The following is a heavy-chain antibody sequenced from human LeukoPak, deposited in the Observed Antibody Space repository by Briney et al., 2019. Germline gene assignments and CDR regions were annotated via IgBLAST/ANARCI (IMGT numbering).Heavy chain of an antibody. Sequence: ASVKVSCKASGYTFTSYYMHWVRQAPGQGLEWMGIINPSDGSTSYAQKFQGRVTMTRDMSTSTVYMELSSLRSEDTAVYYCARTPIYYFDNSGYYNWGQGTLVTVSS. CDR2: INPSDGST. CDR3: ARTPIYYFDNSGYYN. CDR1: GYTFTSYY. D-gene: IGHD3-22*01. J-gene: IGHJ4*02. V-gene: IGHV1-46*01.